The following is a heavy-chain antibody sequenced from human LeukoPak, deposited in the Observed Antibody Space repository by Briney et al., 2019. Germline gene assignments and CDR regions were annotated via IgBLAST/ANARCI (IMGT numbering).Heavy chain of an antibody. Sequence: ASVKVSCKVSGYTLTQLSMHWVRQAPGKGREWMGGFDPEDGETIYAQKFQGIVTMTEDTSTDTAYMELSSLRSQDTAVYYCATAPGILRSYSWFDPWGQGTLVTVSS. V-gene: IGHV1-24*01. CDR3: ATAPGILRSYSWFDP. D-gene: IGHD1-26*01. CDR2: FDPEDGET. CDR1: GYTLTQLS. J-gene: IGHJ5*02.